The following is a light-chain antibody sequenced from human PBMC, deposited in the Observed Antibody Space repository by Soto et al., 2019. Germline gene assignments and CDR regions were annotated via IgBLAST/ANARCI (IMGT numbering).Light chain of an antibody. CDR3: QQRSNWPT. CDR2: GAS. J-gene: IGKJ5*01. V-gene: IGKV3D-20*02. CDR1: QSVSNNY. Sequence: ELVLTQSPGTLSLSPGERANLSCRASQSVSNNYLAWYKQKPGQAPRLLIYGASNRATGIPDRFSGSGSETDSTLTIRSLEPEEFAVYYCQQRSNWPTCGQGTRLEIK.